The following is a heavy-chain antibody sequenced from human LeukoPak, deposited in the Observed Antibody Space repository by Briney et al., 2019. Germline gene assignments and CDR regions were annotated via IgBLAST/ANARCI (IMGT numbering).Heavy chain of an antibody. CDR1: GGSISSSPYY. D-gene: IGHD5-18*01. V-gene: IGHV4-39*07. CDR2: IYYSGTT. CDR3: AKGAGGFSYYNWFDP. J-gene: IGHJ5*02. Sequence: SETLSLTCTMSGGSISSSPYYWGWFRQPPEKGLEWIGSIYYSGTTHYSPSLESRVTISVDTSKNQFSLKLASVTAADTAIYYCAKGAGGFSYYNWFDPWGQGTLVTVSS.